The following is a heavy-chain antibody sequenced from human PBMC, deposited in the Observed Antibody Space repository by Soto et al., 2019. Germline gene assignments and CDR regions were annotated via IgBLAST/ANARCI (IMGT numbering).Heavy chain of an antibody. CDR1: GGSISSGGYY. CDR2: IYYSGST. V-gene: IGHV4-31*03. Sequence: QVQLQESGPGLVKPSQTLSLTCTGSGGSISSGGYYWSWIRQHPGKGLEWIGYIYYSGSTYYNPSLKSRVTISVDTSKNQFSLKLSSVTAADTAVYYCAGQFLYGSGIPDAFDIWGQGTMVTVSS. J-gene: IGHJ3*02. D-gene: IGHD3-10*01. CDR3: AGQFLYGSGIPDAFDI.